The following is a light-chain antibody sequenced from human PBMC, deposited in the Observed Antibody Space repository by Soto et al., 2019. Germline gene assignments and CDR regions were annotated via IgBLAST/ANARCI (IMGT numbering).Light chain of an antibody. CDR3: QSYDSSLSAPV. CDR2: GNN. Sequence: QSLLTQPPSVSGAPGQRVTISCTGSSSNIGAGYDVHWYQQLPGTAPKLLIYGNNNRPSGVPDRFSGSNSGTSASLAITGLQAEDEADYYCQSYDSSLSAPVFGGGTKLTVL. J-gene: IGLJ2*01. V-gene: IGLV1-40*01. CDR1: SSNIGAGYD.